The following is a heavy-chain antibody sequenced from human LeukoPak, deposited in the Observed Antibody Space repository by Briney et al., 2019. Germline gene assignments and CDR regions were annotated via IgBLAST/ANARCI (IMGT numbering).Heavy chain of an antibody. CDR1: GYSFPSYG. J-gene: IGHJ4*02. V-gene: IGHV1-18*01. CDR2: TSAYNGAT. D-gene: IGHD3-10*01. CDR3: ARESSSGSYQNDY. Sequence: ASVKVSCKASGYSFPSYGISWVRQAPGQGLEWMGWTSAYNGATIYAQKFQGRVTITTDTFTSTAYMEVRSLRSDDTAVYYCARESSSGSYQNDYWGQGTLVTVSS.